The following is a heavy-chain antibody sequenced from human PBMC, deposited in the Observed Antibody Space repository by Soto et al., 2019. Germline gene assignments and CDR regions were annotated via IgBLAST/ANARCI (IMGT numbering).Heavy chain of an antibody. CDR1: GGSISSRGYY. V-gene: IGHV4-39*01. CDR2: IYYSGST. J-gene: IGHJ5*02. CDR3: ATSNWFDP. Sequence: QLQLQESGPGLVKPSETLSLTCTVSGGSISSRGYYWGWIRQPPGKGLEWIGTIYYSGSTYYNPSLKSRVTISVDTSKNQFSLKRSSVTAADTAGYYCATSNWFDPWGQGTLVTVSS.